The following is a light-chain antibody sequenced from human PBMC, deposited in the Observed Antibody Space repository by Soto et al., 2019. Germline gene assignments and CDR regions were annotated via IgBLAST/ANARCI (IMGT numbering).Light chain of an antibody. Sequence: DIQMTQSPSSVSASVGDRVTITCRASQGISSWLAWHQQKPGKAPKLLIYVSSTLPSGVPSRFSGSGSGTDFNLANSSLRPEDFATYYCQQANSFPWTFGQGNKVEIK. CDR2: VSS. CDR1: QGISSW. J-gene: IGKJ1*01. V-gene: IGKV1-12*01. CDR3: QQANSFPWT.